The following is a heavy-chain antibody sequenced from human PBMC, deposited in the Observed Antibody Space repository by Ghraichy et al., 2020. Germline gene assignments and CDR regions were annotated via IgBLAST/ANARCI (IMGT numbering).Heavy chain of an antibody. CDR2: IKQGGGEK. V-gene: IGHV3-7*01. D-gene: IGHD1-26*01. Sequence: GGSLRLSCVGSEFSFNKFWMSWVRQAPGKGLEWVASIKQGGGEKHNADSLKGRIAISRDNTQNSLFLQLDSLRVDDTAVYYCARARGGWCTTTNCFAEYAEYWGEGTLVTVSS. J-gene: IGHJ4*02. CDR3: ARARGGWCTTTNCFAEYAEY. CDR1: EFSFNKFW.